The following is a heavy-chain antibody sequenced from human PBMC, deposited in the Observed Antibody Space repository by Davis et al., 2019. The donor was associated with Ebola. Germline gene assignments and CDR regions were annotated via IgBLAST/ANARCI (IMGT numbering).Heavy chain of an antibody. Sequence: SETLSLTCAVFGGSLSGYDWTWIRQSPGKGLEWIGEISPSGSTVYKPSLKGRVTILVDTSTNQFSLEVTSLTAADTAVYYCARSTRGPVALDHWGQGSLVTVSS. CDR3: ARSTRGPVALDH. CDR2: ISPSGST. CDR1: GGSLSGYD. D-gene: IGHD4-23*01. V-gene: IGHV4-34*01. J-gene: IGHJ4*02.